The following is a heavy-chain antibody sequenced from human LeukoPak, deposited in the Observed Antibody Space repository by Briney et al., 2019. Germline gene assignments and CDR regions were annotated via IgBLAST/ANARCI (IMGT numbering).Heavy chain of an antibody. V-gene: IGHV1-69*05. CDR2: IIPIFGTA. J-gene: IGHJ4*02. CDR3: ARSEEYYDSSGYYDY. Sequence: GSSVKVSCKASGGTFSSYAISWVQQAPGQGLEWMGRIIPIFGTANYAQKFQGRVTITTDESTSTAYMELSSLRSEDTAVYYCARSEEYYDSSGYYDYWGQGTLVTVSS. CDR1: GGTFSSYA. D-gene: IGHD3-22*01.